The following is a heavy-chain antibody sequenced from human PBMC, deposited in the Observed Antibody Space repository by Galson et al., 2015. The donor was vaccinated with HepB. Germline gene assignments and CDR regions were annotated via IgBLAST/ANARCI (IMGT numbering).Heavy chain of an antibody. D-gene: IGHD1-14*01. CDR3: AKDITKPGYYGMDV. V-gene: IGHV3-9*01. CDR1: GFTFDDYA. J-gene: IGHJ6*02. CDR2: ISWNSGSI. Sequence: SLRLSCAASGFTFDDYAMHWVRQAPGKGLEWVSGISWNSGSIGYADSVKGRFTISRDNAKNSLYLQMNSLRAEDTALYYCAKDITKPGYYGMDVWGQGTTVTVSS.